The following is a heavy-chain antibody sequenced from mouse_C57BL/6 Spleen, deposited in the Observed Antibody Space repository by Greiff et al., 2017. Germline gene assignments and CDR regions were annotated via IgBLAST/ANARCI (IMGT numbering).Heavy chain of an antibody. CDR2: IHPSDSDT. V-gene: IGHV1-74*01. CDR1: GYTFTSYW. CDR3: ARNGYYSYYFDY. D-gene: IGHD2-3*01. Sequence: QVQLQQPGAELVKPGASVKVSCKASGYTFTSYWMHWVKQRPGQGLEWIGRIHPSDSDTNYNGKFKGKATLTADKSSSTAYMQLSSLTSEDSAVYFCARNGYYSYYFDYWGQGTTLTVSS. J-gene: IGHJ2*01.